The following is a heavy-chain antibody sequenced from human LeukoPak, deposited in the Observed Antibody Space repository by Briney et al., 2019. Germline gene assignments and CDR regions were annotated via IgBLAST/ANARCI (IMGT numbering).Heavy chain of an antibody. CDR1: GDSISMYY. Sequence: SETLSLTCTVSGDSISMYYWSWIRQPPGKGLEWIGYIYYSGSTNYNSSLKSRVTISVDTSKNQFSLKLSSVTAADTAVYYCARDWPAVAGFDYWGQGTLVTVSS. CDR2: IYYSGST. CDR3: ARDWPAVAGFDY. J-gene: IGHJ4*02. D-gene: IGHD6-19*01. V-gene: IGHV4-59*01.